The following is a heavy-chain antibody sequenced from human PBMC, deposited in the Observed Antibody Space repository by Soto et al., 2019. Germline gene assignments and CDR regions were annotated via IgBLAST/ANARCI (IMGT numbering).Heavy chain of an antibody. CDR3: AKEGCQWLTYYYYGMDV. CDR2: ISYDGSKE. D-gene: IGHD6-19*01. J-gene: IGHJ6*02. Sequence: QEQLAESGGGVVQPGKSLRLSCAASGFNFSSYGMHWVRQVPGQGPEWVAVISYDGSKETYADSVKGRFTISRDNSKNTLYLQMNSLRVEDTALYYCAKEGCQWLTYYYYGMDVWGQGTSVTVSS. CDR1: GFNFSSYG. V-gene: IGHV3-30*18.